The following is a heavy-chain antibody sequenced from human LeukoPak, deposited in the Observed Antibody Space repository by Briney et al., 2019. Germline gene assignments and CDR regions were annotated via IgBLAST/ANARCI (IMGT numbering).Heavy chain of an antibody. CDR2: IYYSGST. D-gene: IGHD6-13*01. V-gene: IGHV4-59*01. Sequence: SETLSLTCNVSGGSISSYYWSWIRQPPGKGLEWIGNIYYSGSTNYNPSLKSRVTISVDTSKNQFSLRLSSVTAADTAVYYCARDSRVAAAGTYYYYYYMDVWGKGTTVTISS. J-gene: IGHJ6*03. CDR1: GGSISSYY. CDR3: ARDSRVAAAGTYYYYYYMDV.